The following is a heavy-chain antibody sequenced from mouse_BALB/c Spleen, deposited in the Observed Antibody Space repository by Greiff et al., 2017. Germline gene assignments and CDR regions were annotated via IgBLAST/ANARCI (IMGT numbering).Heavy chain of an antibody. CDR2: ISDGGSYT. J-gene: IGHJ4*01. V-gene: IGHV5-4*02. CDR1: GFTFSDYY. CDR3: ARGLPYYAMDY. Sequence: EVKLMESGGGLVKPGGSLKLSCAASGFTFSDYYMYWVRQTPEKRLEWVATISDGGSYTYYPDSVKGRFTISRDNAKNNLYLQMSSLKSEDTAMYYCARGLPYYAMDYWGQGTSVTVSS. D-gene: IGHD5-5*01.